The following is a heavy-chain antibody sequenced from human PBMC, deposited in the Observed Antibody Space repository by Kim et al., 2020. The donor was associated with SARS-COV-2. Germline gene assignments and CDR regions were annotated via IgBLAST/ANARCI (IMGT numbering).Heavy chain of an antibody. D-gene: IGHD5-18*01. Sequence: KFQGRVPITADKSTSTVYMELTSLRSEDTAVYYCARDEKYSFGLDYFDYWGQGTLVTVSS. CDR3: ARDEKYSFGLDYFDY. V-gene: IGHV1-69*04. J-gene: IGHJ4*02.